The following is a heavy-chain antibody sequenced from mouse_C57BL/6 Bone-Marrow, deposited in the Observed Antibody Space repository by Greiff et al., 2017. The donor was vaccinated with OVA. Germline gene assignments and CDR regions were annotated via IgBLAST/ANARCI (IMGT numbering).Heavy chain of an antibody. CDR2: ISGGGGNT. Sequence: VQLKESGGGLVKPGGSLKLSCAASGFTFSSYTMSWVRQTPEKRLEWVATISGGGGNTYYPDSVKGRFTISRDNAKNTLYLQMSSLRSEDTALYYCATSYDYDRFYYAMDYWGQGTSVTVSS. D-gene: IGHD2-4*01. CDR1: GFTFSSYT. CDR3: ATSYDYDRFYYAMDY. J-gene: IGHJ4*01. V-gene: IGHV5-9*01.